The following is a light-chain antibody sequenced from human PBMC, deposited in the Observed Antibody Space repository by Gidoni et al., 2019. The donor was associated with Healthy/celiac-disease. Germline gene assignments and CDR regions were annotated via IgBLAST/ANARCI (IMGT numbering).Light chain of an antibody. V-gene: IGLV3-25*03. CDR2: KDS. J-gene: IGLJ1*01. Sequence: SYELTQPPSVSVSPGQTARNTCSGDALPKQYAYWYQQKPGQAPVLVIYKDSERPSGIPERFSGSSSGTTVTLTISGVQAEDEADYYCQSADSSGTYPEVFGTGTKVTVL. CDR1: ALPKQY. CDR3: QSADSSGTYPEV.